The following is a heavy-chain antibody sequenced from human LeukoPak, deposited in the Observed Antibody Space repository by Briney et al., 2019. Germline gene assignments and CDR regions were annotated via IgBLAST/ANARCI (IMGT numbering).Heavy chain of an antibody. CDR3: ARVEYTSSCLDY. CDR2: IYYSGST. Sequence: SETLSLTCTVSGGYISSYYWSWIRQPPGKGLEWIGYIYYSGSTNYNPSLKSRVTISVDMSKNQFSLKLSSVTAADTAVYYCARVEYTSSCLDYWGQGTLVTVSS. V-gene: IGHV4-59*01. D-gene: IGHD6-13*01. J-gene: IGHJ4*02. CDR1: GGYISSYY.